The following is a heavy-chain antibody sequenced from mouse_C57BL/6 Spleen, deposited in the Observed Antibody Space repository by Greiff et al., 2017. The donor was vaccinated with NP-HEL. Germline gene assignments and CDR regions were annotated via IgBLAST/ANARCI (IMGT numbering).Heavy chain of an antibody. Sequence: QVQLQQSGAELVKPGASVKLSCKASGYTFTSYWMHWVKQRPGRGLEWIGRIDPNSGGTKYNEKFKSKATLTVDKPSSTAYMQLSSLTSEDSAVYYCAREEGIYYGSSHYFDYWGQGTTLTVSS. CDR3: AREEGIYYGSSHYFDY. D-gene: IGHD1-1*01. J-gene: IGHJ2*01. CDR1: GYTFTSYW. V-gene: IGHV1-72*01. CDR2: IDPNSGGT.